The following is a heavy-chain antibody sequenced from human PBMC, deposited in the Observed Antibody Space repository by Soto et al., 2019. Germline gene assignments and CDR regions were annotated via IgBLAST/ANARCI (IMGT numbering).Heavy chain of an antibody. V-gene: IGHV4-59*01. J-gene: IGHJ5*02. CDR1: SGSISSYY. CDR2: IHYTGNT. D-gene: IGHD3-9*01. Sequence: PSETLSLTCTVYSGSISSYYWSWIRQPPGKGLEWIGYIHYTGNTNSNPSLKGRVTLSIDPSWNQFSLKLRSVTVADTAVYYCAAGAYLTGFSYREIQRFDPWGRGTLVNVSS. CDR3: AAGAYLTGFSYREIQRFDP.